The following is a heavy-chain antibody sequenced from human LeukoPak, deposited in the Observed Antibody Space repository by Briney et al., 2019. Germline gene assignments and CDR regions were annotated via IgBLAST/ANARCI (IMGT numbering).Heavy chain of an antibody. V-gene: IGHV1-18*01. CDR1: GYTFTSYG. J-gene: IGHJ4*02. CDR2: ISAYNGNT. Sequence: ASVKVSCKASGYTFTSYGISWVRQAPGQGLEWMGWISAYNGNTNYAQKLQGRVTMTTDTSTSTAYMELRSLRSDDTAVYYCARSKMGPDQLPLSDYWGQGTLVTVSS. D-gene: IGHD2-2*01. CDR3: ARSKMGPDQLPLSDY.